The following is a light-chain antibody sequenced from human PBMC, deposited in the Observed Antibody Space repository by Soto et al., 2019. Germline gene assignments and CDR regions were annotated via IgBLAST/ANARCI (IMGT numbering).Light chain of an antibody. J-gene: IGKJ1*01. CDR1: QSVSSY. V-gene: IGKV3-11*01. Sequence: EIVLTQSPATLSLSPGEGATLSCRASQSVSSYVAWYQQKPGQAPRLLIYDASNRATGIPARFSGSGSGTDFTLTISSLEPEDFAVYYCQQRSNWPRTFGQGTKVDIK. CDR2: DAS. CDR3: QQRSNWPRT.